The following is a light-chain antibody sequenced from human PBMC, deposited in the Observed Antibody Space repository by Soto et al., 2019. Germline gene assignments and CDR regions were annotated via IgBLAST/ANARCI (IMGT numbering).Light chain of an antibody. CDR1: QTISDY. J-gene: IGKJ5*01. V-gene: IGKV1-39*01. CDR2: AAS. CDR3: HQNFSAPSIT. Sequence: DIQLTQSPSSLSASVGDRVTITCRAGQTISDYLNWYQQKPGTAPKLLIYAASTLQSAVPSRFSGSRSGKDFTLTISSLHPEDVANYYCHQNFSAPSITLGPGTRLEIK.